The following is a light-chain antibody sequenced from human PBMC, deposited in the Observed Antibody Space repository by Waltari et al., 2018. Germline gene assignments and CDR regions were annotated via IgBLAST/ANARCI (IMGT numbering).Light chain of an antibody. Sequence: QSVLTQPPSVSAAPGQRVTISCSGGSSNIGHNYVSWYRQFPGTAPKLLIYEDSERPSGIPGRFSGSESGTSATLDSTGLQAGDEADYYCGTWDSSLSGAVFGGGTHLTVL. CDR2: EDS. V-gene: IGLV1-51*02. J-gene: IGLJ7*01. CDR1: SSNIGHNY. CDR3: GTWDSSLSGAV.